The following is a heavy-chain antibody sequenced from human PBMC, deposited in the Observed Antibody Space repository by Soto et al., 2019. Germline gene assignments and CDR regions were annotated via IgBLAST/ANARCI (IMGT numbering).Heavy chain of an antibody. CDR3: ARAGPEESIVVVPAAMDGFDY. CDR1: GYTFTGYY. CDR2: INPNSGGT. J-gene: IGHJ4*01. D-gene: IGHD2-2*01. Sequence: ASVKVSCKASGYTFTGYYMHWVRQAPGQGLEWMGWINPNSGGTNYAQKFQGWVTMTRDTSISTAYMELSRLRSDDTAVYYCARAGPEESIVVVPAAMDGFDYWG. V-gene: IGHV1-2*04.